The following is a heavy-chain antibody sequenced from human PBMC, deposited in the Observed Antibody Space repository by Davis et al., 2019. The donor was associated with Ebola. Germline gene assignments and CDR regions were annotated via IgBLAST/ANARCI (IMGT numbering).Heavy chain of an antibody. CDR1: GFSVSDKY. D-gene: IGHD4-17*01. CDR3: ARHVDGDFWYFDL. CDR2: FYTDERT. Sequence: PGGSLRLSCAASGFSVSDKYMSWVRQAPGKGPEWVSVFYTDERTYYADSVKDRFTVSRDNSENMLYLQMSTLRAEDTAVYYCARHVDGDFWYFDLWGRGTRVTVSS. J-gene: IGHJ2*01. V-gene: IGHV3-53*01.